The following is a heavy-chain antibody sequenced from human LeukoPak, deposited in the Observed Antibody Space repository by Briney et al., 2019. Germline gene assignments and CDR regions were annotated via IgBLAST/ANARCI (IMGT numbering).Heavy chain of an antibody. V-gene: IGHV3-48*02. D-gene: IGHD5-12*01. J-gene: IGHJ4*02. CDR1: GFTFSSYS. CDR2: ISGGSSSV. CDR3: ARKYGGYADY. Sequence: QSGGSLRLSCAASGFTFSSYSMTWVRQAPGKGLEWVSHISGGSSSVYYADSVKGRFTISRDNAKNSLYLQMNSLRDEDTAVYYCARKYGGYADYWGQGTLSPSPQ.